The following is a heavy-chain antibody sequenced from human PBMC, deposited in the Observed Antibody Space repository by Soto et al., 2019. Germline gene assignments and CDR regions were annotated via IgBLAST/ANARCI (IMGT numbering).Heavy chain of an antibody. CDR1: GGSISSSSYY. CDR3: ARLGYSSGWYLFDY. D-gene: IGHD6-19*01. J-gene: IGHJ4*02. CDR2: IYYSGST. V-gene: IGHV4-39*01. Sequence: SETLSLTCTVSGGSISSSSYYWGWIRQPPGKGLEWIGSIYYSGSTYYNPSLKSRVTISVDTSKNQFSLKLSSVTAADTAVYYCARLGYSSGWYLFDYWGQGTLVTVSS.